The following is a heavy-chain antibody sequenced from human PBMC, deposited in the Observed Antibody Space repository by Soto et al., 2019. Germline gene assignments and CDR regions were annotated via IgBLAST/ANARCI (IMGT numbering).Heavy chain of an antibody. CDR3: AREGSSSGPDYEY. J-gene: IGHJ4*02. V-gene: IGHV3-72*01. CDR1: GFTFSHAW. Sequence: PGGSLRLSCVGSGFTFSHAWMSWVRQAPGKGLEWVGRTRNKASSYTTDYAAFVKGRFTISRDDSKNLIYLQMNSLKTEDTAVYYCAREGSSSGPDYEYWGQGTLVTVSS. CDR2: TRNKASSYTT. D-gene: IGHD3-22*01.